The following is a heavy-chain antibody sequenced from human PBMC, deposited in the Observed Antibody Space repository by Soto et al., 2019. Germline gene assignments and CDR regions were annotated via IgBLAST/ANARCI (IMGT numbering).Heavy chain of an antibody. V-gene: IGHV3-21*06. D-gene: IGHD3-10*01. Sequence: EVQLVESGGGLVKPGGSLRLSCAASGFTFSSYSMNWVRQAPGQGLEWVSSISSGSSYIYYADSVKGRLTISRDNAKNALYLQMNSLRAEDTAVYYCARSSGGSGKLWNYYGMDVWGQGTTVTVSS. CDR2: ISSGSSYI. CDR1: GFTFSSYS. CDR3: ARSSGGSGKLWNYYGMDV. J-gene: IGHJ6*02.